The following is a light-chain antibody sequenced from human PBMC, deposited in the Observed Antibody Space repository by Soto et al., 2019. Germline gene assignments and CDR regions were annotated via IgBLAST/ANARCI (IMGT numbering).Light chain of an antibody. CDR2: GAS. CDR1: QSVDIR. V-gene: IGKV3-15*01. J-gene: IGKJ1*01. CDR3: QKYRSWPRT. Sequence: EVVLTQSPATLSVSPGERVTLSCRSSQSVDIRLAWYQQKPGQAPRLLIYGASTRATDMPGTFSGRGSGTEFTLTITSLRPEDFGVYYWQKYRSWPRTFRQGTKVDIK.